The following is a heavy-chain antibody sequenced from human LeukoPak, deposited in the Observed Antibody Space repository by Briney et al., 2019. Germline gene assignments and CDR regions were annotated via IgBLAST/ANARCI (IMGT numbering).Heavy chain of an antibody. J-gene: IGHJ4*02. CDR1: GFPVSRNY. CDR2: IYSGGST. D-gene: IGHD4-11*01. V-gene: IGHV3-66*01. CDR3: ARVSTTIGYFDY. Sequence: GGPLRLPCAPSGFPVSRNYMSWAGQARGKGREWVSVIYSGGSTYYADCVKGRFTISRDSSENTLYLQMNSLRAEDTAVYYCARVSTTIGYFDYWGRGTLVTVSA.